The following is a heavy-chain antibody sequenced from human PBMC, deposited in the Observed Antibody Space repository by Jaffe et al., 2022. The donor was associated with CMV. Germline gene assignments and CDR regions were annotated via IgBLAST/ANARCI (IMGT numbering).Heavy chain of an antibody. CDR1: GYTFTNYF. J-gene: IGHJ4*02. CDR3: ARGPAALDF. CDR2: INPTGGAT. V-gene: IGHV1-46*01. Sequence: QVQLVQSGAEVKKPGASVKVSCKASGYTFTNYFMHWVRQAPGQGLEWMGIINPTGGATTYALKFQGRVTMTRDTFTSTVYMELGSLRSEDTAIYYCARGPAALDFWGQGTLVTVYS. D-gene: IGHD6-13*01.